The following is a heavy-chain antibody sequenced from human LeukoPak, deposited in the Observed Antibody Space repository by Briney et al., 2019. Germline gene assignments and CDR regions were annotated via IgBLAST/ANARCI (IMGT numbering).Heavy chain of an antibody. Sequence: SETLSLTCAVSGFSISSGYYWGWIRQPPGKGLEWIGSIYHSGSTDYNPSLQSRDTISVDTSKNQFSLNLTSVTAADTAVYYCARYPASIIIGAFDIWGQGTMVTVSS. CDR2: IYHSGST. CDR3: ARYPASIIIGAFDI. CDR1: GFSISSGYY. V-gene: IGHV4-38-2*01. J-gene: IGHJ3*02. D-gene: IGHD2-2*01.